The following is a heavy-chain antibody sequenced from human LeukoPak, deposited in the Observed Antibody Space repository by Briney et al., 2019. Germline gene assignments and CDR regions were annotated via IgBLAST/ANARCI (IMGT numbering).Heavy chain of an antibody. J-gene: IGHJ6*03. D-gene: IGHD2-2*01. V-gene: IGHV4-59*01. CDR3: ARRRLVPAARKNYYYYYMDV. CDR2: IYYSGST. CDR1: GGSISSYY. Sequence: PSETLSLTCPVSGGSISSYYWSWIRQPPGKGLEWIGYIYYSGSTNYNPSLKSRVTISVDTSKNQFSLKLGSVTAADTAVYYCARRRLVPAARKNYYYYYMDVWGKGTTVTISS.